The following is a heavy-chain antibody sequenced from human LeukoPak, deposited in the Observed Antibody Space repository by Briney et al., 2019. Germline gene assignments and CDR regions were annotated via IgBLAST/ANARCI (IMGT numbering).Heavy chain of an antibody. Sequence: GGSLRLSCAASGFTFSSYAMSWVRQAPGKGLEWVAFIRYDGSNKYYADSVKGRFTISRDNSKNTLYLQMNSLRAEDTAVYYCAKESLSRPFLVNDAFDIWGQGTMVTVSS. CDR1: GFTFSSYA. D-gene: IGHD3-3*02. V-gene: IGHV3-30*02. CDR3: AKESLSRPFLVNDAFDI. J-gene: IGHJ3*02. CDR2: IRYDGSNK.